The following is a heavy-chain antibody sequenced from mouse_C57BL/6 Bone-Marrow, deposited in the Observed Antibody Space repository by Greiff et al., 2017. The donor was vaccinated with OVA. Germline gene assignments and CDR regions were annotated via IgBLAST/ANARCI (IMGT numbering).Heavy chain of an antibody. CDR3: ARSERLRDYFDY. V-gene: IGHV1-76*01. J-gene: IGHJ2*01. D-gene: IGHD2-2*01. CDR1: GYTFTDYY. Sequence: VKLQESGAELVRPGASVKLSCKASGYTFTDYYISWVKQRPGQGLEWIARIYPGSGNIYYNEKFKGKATLTAEKSSSTAYMQLSSLTSDDSAVYFGARSERLRDYFDYRGQGTTLTVSS. CDR2: IYPGSGNI.